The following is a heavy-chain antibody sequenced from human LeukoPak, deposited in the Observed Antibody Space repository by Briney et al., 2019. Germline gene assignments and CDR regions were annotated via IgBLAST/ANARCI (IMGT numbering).Heavy chain of an antibody. J-gene: IGHJ4*02. D-gene: IGHD6-19*01. CDR2: ISYDGSNK. Sequence: PGRSLRLSCAASGFTFSSYGMHWVRQAPGKGLEWVAVISYDGSNKYYAGSVKGRFTISRDNSKNTLYLQMNSLRAEDTAVYYCAKDSWVVSIAVAGDFDYWGQGTLVTVSS. CDR3: AKDSWVVSIAVAGDFDY. CDR1: GFTFSSYG. V-gene: IGHV3-30*18.